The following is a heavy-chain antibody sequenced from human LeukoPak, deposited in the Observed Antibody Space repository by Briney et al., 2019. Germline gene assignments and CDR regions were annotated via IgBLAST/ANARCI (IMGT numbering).Heavy chain of an antibody. CDR3: AKATWTNARYYYYMDV. CDR2: FSGSGVGP. CDR1: GFTLTSYA. J-gene: IGHJ6*03. V-gene: IGHV3-23*01. Sequence: PGGSLRLSCAASGFTLTSYAMTWVRQAPGKGLEWVSTFSGSGVGPYYADSVQGRFTISRDNSKNTLYLQMNSLRAEDTAVYYCAKATWTNARYYYYMDVWGKGTRSPSP. D-gene: IGHD3/OR15-3a*01.